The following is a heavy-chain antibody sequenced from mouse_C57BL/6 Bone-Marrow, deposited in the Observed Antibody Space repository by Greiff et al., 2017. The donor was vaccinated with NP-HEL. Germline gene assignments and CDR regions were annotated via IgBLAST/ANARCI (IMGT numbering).Heavy chain of an antibody. V-gene: IGHV5-4*01. CDR3: ARDPYPGYAMDY. J-gene: IGHJ4*01. CDR2: ISDGGSYT. CDR1: GFTFSSYA. Sequence: EVQLEESGGGLVKPGGSLKLSCAASGFTFSSYAMSWVRQTPEKRLEWVATISDGGSYTYYPDNVKGRFTISGDNAKNNLYLQMSHLKSEDTAMYYCARDPYPGYAMDYWGQGTSVTVSS.